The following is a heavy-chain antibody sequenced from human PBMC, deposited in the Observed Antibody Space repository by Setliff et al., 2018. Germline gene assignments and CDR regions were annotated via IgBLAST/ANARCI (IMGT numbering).Heavy chain of an antibody. Sequence: GASVKVSCKASGYTFTSYAMNWVRQAPGQGLEWMGWINTNTGNPTYAQGFTGRFVLSLDTSVSTAYLQISSLKAEDTAVYYCARGPLHYDFWSGYYTVSWFDPWGQGTLVTVSS. J-gene: IGHJ5*02. D-gene: IGHD3-3*01. CDR2: INTNTGNP. CDR1: GYTFTSYA. CDR3: ARGPLHYDFWSGYYTVSWFDP. V-gene: IGHV7-4-1*02.